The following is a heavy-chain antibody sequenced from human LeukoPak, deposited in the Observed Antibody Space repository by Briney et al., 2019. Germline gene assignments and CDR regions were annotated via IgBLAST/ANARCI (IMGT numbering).Heavy chain of an antibody. Sequence: ASVKVSCKASGYTFNDYYMHWVRRAPGQAFEWMGWINPHSGDTKSAQKFHGRVTMTRDTSISTAYMELSSLKSDDTATYYCARSGGHSFGLMDSWGQGTLVTVSS. D-gene: IGHD5-18*01. CDR3: ARSGGHSFGLMDS. CDR2: INPHSGDT. J-gene: IGHJ4*02. CDR1: GYTFNDYY. V-gene: IGHV1-2*02.